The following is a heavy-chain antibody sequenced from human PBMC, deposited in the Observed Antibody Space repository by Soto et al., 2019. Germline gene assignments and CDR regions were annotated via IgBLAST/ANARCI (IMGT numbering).Heavy chain of an antibody. Sequence: GGSLRLSCAASGFIFRSYSLNWVRQVPGKGLEWLSYISSSSRITYYADSVKGRFTVSRDNAKNSLYLQMNSLRAEDTAVYYCARVLILSAATLYYYYGMDVWGQGTTVTVSS. V-gene: IGHV3-48*01. D-gene: IGHD2-15*01. CDR1: GFIFRSYS. J-gene: IGHJ6*02. CDR2: ISSSSRIT. CDR3: ARVLILSAATLYYYYGMDV.